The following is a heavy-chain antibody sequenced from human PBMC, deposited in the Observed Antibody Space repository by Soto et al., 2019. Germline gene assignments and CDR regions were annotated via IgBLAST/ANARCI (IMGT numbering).Heavy chain of an antibody. D-gene: IGHD5-12*01. CDR2: FYYSGST. Sequence: SETLSLTCTVSGGSISSSSYYWGWIRQPPGKGLEWIGSFYYSGSTYYNPSLKSRVTISVDTSKNQFSLKLSSVTAADTAVYYCARRGGVATNAFDIWGQGTMVT. V-gene: IGHV4-39*01. CDR3: ARRGGVATNAFDI. CDR1: GGSISSSSYY. J-gene: IGHJ3*02.